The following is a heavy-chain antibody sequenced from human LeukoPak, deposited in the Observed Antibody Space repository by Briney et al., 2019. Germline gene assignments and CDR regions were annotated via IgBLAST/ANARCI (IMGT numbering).Heavy chain of an antibody. CDR3: ATIGDRRSGELYRIDY. J-gene: IGHJ4*02. CDR1: GFTSSNYT. CDR2: VSYDGSNK. D-gene: IGHD1-26*01. V-gene: IGHV3-30-3*01. Sequence: TLRPSRAASGFTSSNYTMRSVRPAPGKGLEWVAVVSYDGSNKYYADSVKGRFTIYRDNSKNTLYLQMNSLRAEDAAVYYCATIGDRRSGELYRIDYWGQGTLVTVSS.